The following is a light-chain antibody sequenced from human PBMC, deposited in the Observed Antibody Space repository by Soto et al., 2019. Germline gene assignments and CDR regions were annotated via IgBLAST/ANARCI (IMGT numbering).Light chain of an antibody. V-gene: IGLV2-14*01. CDR2: DVS. CDR3: SSYRSSSTLYV. CDR1: SSDVGGYNY. Sequence: QSALTQPASVSGSPGQSITISCTGTSSDVGGYNYVSWYQQDPGKAPKLMIYDVSNRPSGVSNRFSGSKSGNTASLTISGLQAEDEADYYCSSYRSSSTLYVFGTGTKVTVL. J-gene: IGLJ1*01.